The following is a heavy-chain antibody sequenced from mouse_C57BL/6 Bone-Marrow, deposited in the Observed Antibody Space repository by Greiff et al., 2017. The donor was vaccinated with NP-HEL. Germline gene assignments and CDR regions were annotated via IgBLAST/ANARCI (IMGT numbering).Heavy chain of an antibody. Sequence: VQRVESGPGLVAPSQSLSITCTVSGFSLTSYAISWVRQPPGKGLEWLGVIWTGGGTNYNSALKSRLSISKDNSKSQVFLKMNSLQTDDTARYYCARDYGSSDYYAMDYWGQGTSVTVSS. J-gene: IGHJ4*01. CDR2: IWTGGGT. D-gene: IGHD1-1*01. V-gene: IGHV2-9-1*01. CDR1: GFSLTSYA. CDR3: ARDYGSSDYYAMDY.